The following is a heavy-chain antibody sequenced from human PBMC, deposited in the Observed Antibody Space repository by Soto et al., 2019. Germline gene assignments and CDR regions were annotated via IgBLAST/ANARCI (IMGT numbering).Heavy chain of an antibody. J-gene: IGHJ3*02. CDR2: IYYSGSA. D-gene: IGHD3-22*01. Sequence: SETLSLTCTVSGGSISSYYWSWIRQPPGKGLEWIGYIYYSGSANYNPSLKSRVTISVDSSKNQFSLKLSSVSAADTVVYYCARGGYYDAAFDIWGHGTMVTVSS. CDR1: GGSISSYY. V-gene: IGHV4-59*01. CDR3: ARGGYYDAAFDI.